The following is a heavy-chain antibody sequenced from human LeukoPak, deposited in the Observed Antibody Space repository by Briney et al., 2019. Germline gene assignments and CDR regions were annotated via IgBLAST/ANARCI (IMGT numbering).Heavy chain of an antibody. CDR1: GGSISSYY. V-gene: IGHV4-59*01. D-gene: IGHD3-22*01. CDR3: ARDPAHYYDSSGYYVNYFDY. Sequence: SETLSLTCTVSGGSISSYYWSWIRQPPGKGLEWIGYIYYSGSTNYNPSLESRVTISVDTSKNQFSLKLSSVTAADTAVYYCARDPAHYYDSSGYYVNYFDYWGQGTLVTVSS. CDR2: IYYSGST. J-gene: IGHJ4*02.